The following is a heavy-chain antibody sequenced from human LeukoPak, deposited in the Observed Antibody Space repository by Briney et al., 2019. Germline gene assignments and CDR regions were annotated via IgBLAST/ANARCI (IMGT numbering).Heavy chain of an antibody. CDR2: INHSGST. J-gene: IGHJ4*02. CDR3: ARRLYSYGFFVDY. CDR1: GGSFSGYY. V-gene: IGHV4-34*01. Sequence: SETLSLTCAVYGGSFSGYYWSWLRQPPGKGLEWIGEINHSGSTNYNPSLKSRVTISVDTSKNQFSLKLSSVTAADTAVYYCARRLYSYGFFVDYWGQGTLVTVSS. D-gene: IGHD5-18*01.